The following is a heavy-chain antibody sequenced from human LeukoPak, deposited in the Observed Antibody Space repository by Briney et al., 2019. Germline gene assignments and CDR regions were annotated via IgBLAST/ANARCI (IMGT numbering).Heavy chain of an antibody. CDR1: GFTFDDYG. Sequence: GGSLRLSCAASGFTFDDYGMSWVRQVPGKGLEWVSNINWNGGSTGYADSVKGRFTISRDNGKNSLYLQMNSLRSEDTALYYCAREAGRGYSYGYGANDAFDIWGQGTMVTVSS. J-gene: IGHJ3*02. D-gene: IGHD5-18*01. CDR3: AREAGRGYSYGYGANDAFDI. CDR2: INWNGGST. V-gene: IGHV3-20*04.